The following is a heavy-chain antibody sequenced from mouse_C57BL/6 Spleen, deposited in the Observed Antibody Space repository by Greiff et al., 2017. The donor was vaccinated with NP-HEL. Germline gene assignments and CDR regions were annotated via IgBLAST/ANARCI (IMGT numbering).Heavy chain of an antibody. CDR2: ISGGGGNT. CDR3: ARYYYGSSYGFYYAMDY. J-gene: IGHJ4*01. V-gene: IGHV5-9*01. Sequence: EVHLVESGGGLVKPGGSLKLSCAASGFTFSSYTMSWVRQTPEKRLEWVATISGGGGNTYYPDSVKGRFTISRDNAKNTLYLQMSSLRSEDTALYYCARYYYGSSYGFYYAMDYWGQGTSVTVSS. CDR1: GFTFSSYT. D-gene: IGHD1-1*01.